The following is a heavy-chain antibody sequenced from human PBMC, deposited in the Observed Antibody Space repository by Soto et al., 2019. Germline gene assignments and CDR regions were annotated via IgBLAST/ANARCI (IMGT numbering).Heavy chain of an antibody. CDR3: VKAGSLGYSYGVFDY. V-gene: IGHV3-23*01. CDR1: GFTFSSYA. D-gene: IGHD5-18*01. Sequence: GGSLRLSCAASGFTFSSYAMSWVRQAPGKGLEWVSAISGSGGSTYYADSVKGRFTISRDNSKNTLYLQMNSLRAEDTAVYYCVKAGSLGYSYGVFDYWGQGTLVTVSS. CDR2: ISGSGGST. J-gene: IGHJ4*02.